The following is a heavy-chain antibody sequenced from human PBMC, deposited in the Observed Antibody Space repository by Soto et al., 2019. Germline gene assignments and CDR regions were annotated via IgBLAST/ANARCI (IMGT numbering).Heavy chain of an antibody. Sequence: SETLSLTCSVSGGSMSSNYWSWIRQSPGKGLEWIGFVYYGGTNYNPSFESRVTISLDTSKNQVSLKLSSVTAADTAVYYCAMAGNYRYFDYWGQGILVTVSS. J-gene: IGHJ4*02. D-gene: IGHD6-19*01. CDR1: GGSMSSNY. CDR3: AMAGNYRYFDY. CDR2: VYYGGT. V-gene: IGHV4-59*01.